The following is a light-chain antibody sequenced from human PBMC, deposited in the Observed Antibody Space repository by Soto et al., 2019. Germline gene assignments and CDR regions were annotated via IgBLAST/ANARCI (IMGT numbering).Light chain of an antibody. Sequence: EIVLTQSPGTLYLSPGERATLSCSASQSVTSNYLAWYQQKPGQAPRLLIFGASSRATGIPDRFSGSGSGTDFTLPISRLEPEDFAVYYCQHYGASAMYTFGQGTKLETK. CDR3: QHYGASAMYT. CDR1: QSVTSNY. CDR2: GAS. J-gene: IGKJ2*01. V-gene: IGKV3-20*01.